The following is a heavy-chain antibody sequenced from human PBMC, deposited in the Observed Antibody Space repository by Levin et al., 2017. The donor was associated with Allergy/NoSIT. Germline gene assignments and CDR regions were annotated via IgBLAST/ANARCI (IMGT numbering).Heavy chain of an antibody. Sequence: GESLKISCQASRYTFTSYGITWVRQAPGQGLEWLGWISAYNGYTNYAQKVQGRVTLTTDTSTSTAYMELRSLRSDDTAVYFCARIFTNQVLDSWGQGTLVTVSS. CDR1: RYTFTSYG. J-gene: IGHJ4*02. CDR2: ISAYNGYT. D-gene: IGHD2-2*01. V-gene: IGHV1-18*01. CDR3: ARIFTNQVLDS.